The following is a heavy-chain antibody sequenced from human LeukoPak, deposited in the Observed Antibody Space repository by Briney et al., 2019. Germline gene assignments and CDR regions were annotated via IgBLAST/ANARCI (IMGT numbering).Heavy chain of an antibody. D-gene: IGHD3-22*01. CDR3: ARPAYTSGYILDY. Sequence: SETLSLTCAVSGYSISSGYYWGWIRQPPGKGLEWIGSIYHSGSTYYNPSLKSRVTISADTSKNQFSLKLSSVTAADTAVYYCARPAYTSGYILDYWDREPWSPSPQ. CDR2: IYHSGST. CDR1: GYSISSGYY. V-gene: IGHV4-38-2*01. J-gene: IGHJ4*02.